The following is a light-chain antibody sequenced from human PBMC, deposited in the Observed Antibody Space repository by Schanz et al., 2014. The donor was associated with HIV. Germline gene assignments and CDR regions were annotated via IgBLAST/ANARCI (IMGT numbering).Light chain of an antibody. J-gene: IGLJ2*01. V-gene: IGLV2-14*03. CDR3: GSYTGSSPLGV. Sequence: QSALTQPASVSGSLGQSITISCTGTSSDIGAYNYVSWYQQHPGKAPKLMIYDVSFRPSGISNRFSGSKSGNTASLTISGLQTEDEGDYYCGSYTGSSPLGVFGGGTKLTVL. CDR2: DVS. CDR1: SSDIGAYNY.